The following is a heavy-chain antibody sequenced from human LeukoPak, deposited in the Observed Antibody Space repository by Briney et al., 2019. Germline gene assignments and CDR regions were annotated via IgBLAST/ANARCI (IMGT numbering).Heavy chain of an antibody. D-gene: IGHD1-26*01. CDR2: IGTAGDP. Sequence: HSGGSLRLSCAASGFTFSNYDIHWVRQVTGKGLEWVSGIGTAGDPYYAGSVKGRFTISRENAKNSLYLQMNNLRAGDTAVYYCARGTAIVGDTGYYNGMDVWGQGTTVTVSS. CDR3: ARGTAIVGDTGYYNGMDV. J-gene: IGHJ6*02. CDR1: GFTFSNYD. V-gene: IGHV3-13*05.